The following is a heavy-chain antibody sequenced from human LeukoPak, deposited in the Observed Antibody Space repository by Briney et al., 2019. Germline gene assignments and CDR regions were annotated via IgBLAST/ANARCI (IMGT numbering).Heavy chain of an antibody. Sequence: SETLSLTCTLSGGSISIYRWSWIRQPAGKGLEWMGRIDTSGNTNYNPSLNGRVTMSVDTSKTQFYLNLRSVTAADTAIYYCARGIVRGVSAPDIWGQGTMVTVSS. D-gene: IGHD3-10*01. CDR3: ARGIVRGVSAPDI. V-gene: IGHV4-4*07. CDR2: IDTSGNT. J-gene: IGHJ3*02. CDR1: GGSISIYR.